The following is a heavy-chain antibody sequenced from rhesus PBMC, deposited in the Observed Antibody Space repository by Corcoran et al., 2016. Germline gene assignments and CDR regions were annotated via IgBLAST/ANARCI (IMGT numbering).Heavy chain of an antibody. V-gene: IGHV3S11*01. D-gene: IGHD6-25*01. CDR3: TRGGYSGSMEV. CDR2: IKNKAEGGTA. J-gene: IGHJ5-1*01. Sequence: QLVESGGGLVQPGGSLRLSCAASGFTFSDYWMSWVRQAPGKGLEWVAFIKNKAEGGTAVYAEAVQGRFTISRDDSMNTLDLQMNSLKTEDTAVYYCTRGGYSGSMEVWGPGVLVTVSS. CDR1: GFTFSDYW.